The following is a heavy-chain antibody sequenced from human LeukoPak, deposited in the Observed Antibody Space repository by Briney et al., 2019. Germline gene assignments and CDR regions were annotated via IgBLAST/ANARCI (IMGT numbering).Heavy chain of an antibody. CDR2: ISYDGSNK. CDR3: AKAGGYCSGGTCYANY. V-gene: IGHV3-30*18. D-gene: IGHD2-15*01. CDR1: GFTFSDYG. J-gene: IGHJ4*02. Sequence: PGRSLRLSCAASGFTFSDYGIHWVRQAPGKGLEWVAIISYDGSNKYYADSVKGRFTISRDNSKNTLSLQVNSLRAEDTAVYNCAKAGGYCSGGTCYANYWGQGALVTVSS.